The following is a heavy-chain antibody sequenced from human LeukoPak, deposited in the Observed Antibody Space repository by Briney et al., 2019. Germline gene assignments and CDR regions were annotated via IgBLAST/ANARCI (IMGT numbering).Heavy chain of an antibody. Sequence: SETLSLTCAVYGGSFSGYYWSWIRQPPGKGLEWIGEINHSGSTNYNPSLKSRVTISVDTSKNQFSLKLSSVTAADTAVYYCARGLTTVTTFNWFDPWGQGTLVTVSS. J-gene: IGHJ5*02. V-gene: IGHV4-34*01. D-gene: IGHD4-17*01. CDR3: ARGLTTVTTFNWFDP. CDR1: GGSFSGYY. CDR2: INHSGST.